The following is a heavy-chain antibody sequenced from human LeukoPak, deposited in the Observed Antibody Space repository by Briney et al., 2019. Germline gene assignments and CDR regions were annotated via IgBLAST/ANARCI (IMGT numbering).Heavy chain of an antibody. CDR1: GFTFSSYW. J-gene: IGHJ4*02. CDR3: VRDGLAAAYDY. Sequence: GGSLRLSCAASGFTFSSYWMSWVRQAPGKGLEWVSVIYSGGSTYYADSVKGRFTISRDNSKNTLYLQMNSLRAEDTAVYYCVRDGLAAAYDYWGQGTLVTVSS. D-gene: IGHD6-13*01. V-gene: IGHV3-66*01. CDR2: IYSGGST.